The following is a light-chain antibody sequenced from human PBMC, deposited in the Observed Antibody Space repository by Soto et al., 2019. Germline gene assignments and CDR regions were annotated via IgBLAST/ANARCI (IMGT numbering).Light chain of an antibody. V-gene: IGKV3-15*01. Sequence: EIVMTQSPATLSVSPGARATLSCRASQSVGSDLVWYRQKPGQAPRLLIYGASNRATGVPDRFSGSGSGTVFTLTISSLQSGDFAVYYCQQYLYWPRTFGQGTKVEIK. J-gene: IGKJ1*01. CDR2: GAS. CDR3: QQYLYWPRT. CDR1: QSVGSD.